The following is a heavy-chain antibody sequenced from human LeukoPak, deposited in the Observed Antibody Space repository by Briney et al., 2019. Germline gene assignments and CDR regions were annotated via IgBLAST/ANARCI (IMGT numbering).Heavy chain of an antibody. V-gene: IGHV3-23*01. CDR3: AKARSASCYTVLDS. Sequence: QPGGSLRLSCAASGFTFSSYAMSWVRQAPGKGLEWVSAISGSGGSTYYADSVKGRFTISRDNSKNTLYLQMNSLRVEDTAIYFCAKARSASCYTVLDSWGQGTLVTVST. CDR2: ISGSGGST. D-gene: IGHD2-2*02. J-gene: IGHJ4*02. CDR1: GFTFSSYA.